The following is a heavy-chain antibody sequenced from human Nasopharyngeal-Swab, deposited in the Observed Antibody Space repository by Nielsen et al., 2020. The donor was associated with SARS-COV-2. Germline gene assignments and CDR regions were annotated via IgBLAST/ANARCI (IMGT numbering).Heavy chain of an antibody. Sequence: GGSLRLSCAASGFTFSTYSMNWVRQAPGKGLEWVAVISYDGGIKNYADSVRGRFTISRDNSKNTLYLQMDSLRPEDTAVYYCARTDSGSYAAYFDYWGQGTQVTVSS. CDR2: ISYDGGIK. V-gene: IGHV3-30-3*01. D-gene: IGHD1-26*01. CDR1: GFTFSTYS. J-gene: IGHJ4*02. CDR3: ARTDSGSYAAYFDY.